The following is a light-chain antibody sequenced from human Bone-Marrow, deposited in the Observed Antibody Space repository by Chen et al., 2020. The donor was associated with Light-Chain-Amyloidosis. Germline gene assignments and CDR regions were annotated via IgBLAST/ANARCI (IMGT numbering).Light chain of an antibody. CDR2: EVT. J-gene: IGLJ1*01. CDR1: SSDVGGDNH. CDR3: SSYTITNTLV. V-gene: IGLV2-14*01. Sequence: QSALTQPASVSGPPGKSITISCTGTSSDVGGDNHVSWYQQHPDKAPKLMIYEVTNRPSWVPDRFSGSKSDNTASLTISGLQTEDEADYFCSSYTITNTLVFGSGTRVTVL.